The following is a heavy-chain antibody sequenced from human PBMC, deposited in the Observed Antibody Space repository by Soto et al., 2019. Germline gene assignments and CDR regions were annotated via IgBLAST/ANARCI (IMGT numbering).Heavy chain of an antibody. CDR2: ISYDGSNK. V-gene: IGHV3-30-3*01. CDR3: ARAIPGTMGDY. CDR1: GFTFSSYA. J-gene: IGHJ4*02. Sequence: QVQLVESGGGVVQPGRSLRLSCAASGFTFSSYAMHWVRQAPGKGLEWVAVISYDGSNKYYADSVKGRFTISRDNSKNPLYLQMNSLRAEDTAVYYCARAIPGTMGDYWGQGTLVTVSS. D-gene: IGHD1-7*01.